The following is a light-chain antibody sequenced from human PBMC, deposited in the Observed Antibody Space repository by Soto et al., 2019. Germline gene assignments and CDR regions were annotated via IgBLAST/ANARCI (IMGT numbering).Light chain of an antibody. CDR1: QNIAHN. Sequence: RGSQNIAHNLAWYQQKPGQAPRLLIFGASVTANGVPARFSASGSGTEFTLTISSLHLEDVAVYYCQHYVSWPPEAFGQGTKVDI. CDR3: QHYVSWPPEA. V-gene: IGKV3-15*01. J-gene: IGKJ1*01. CDR2: GAS.